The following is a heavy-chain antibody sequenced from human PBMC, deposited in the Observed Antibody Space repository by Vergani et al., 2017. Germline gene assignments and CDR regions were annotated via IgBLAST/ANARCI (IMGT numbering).Heavy chain of an antibody. CDR3: ASHVTSMAARRGWFDP. V-gene: IGHV4-59*01. Sequence: QVQLQESGPGLVKPSETLSLTCTVSGGSISSYYWSWIRQPPGKGLEWIGYIYYSGSTNYNPSLKSRVTISVDTAKNQFSLKLSSVTAADTAVYYCASHVTSMAARRGWFDPWGQGIRVTVAS. CDR1: GGSISSYY. J-gene: IGHJ5*02. D-gene: IGHD6-6*01. CDR2: IYYSGST.